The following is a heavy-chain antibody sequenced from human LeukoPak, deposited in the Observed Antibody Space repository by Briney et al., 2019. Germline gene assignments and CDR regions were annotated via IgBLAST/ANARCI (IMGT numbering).Heavy chain of an antibody. CDR3: AKPPLQLAYYFDY. D-gene: IGHD6-13*01. Sequence: GGSLRLSCAASGFTVSSNYMSWVRQAPGKGLEWVSVIYSGGSTYYADSVKGRFTISRDNSKNTLYLQMNSLRAEDTAVYYCAKPPLQLAYYFDYWGQGTLVTVSS. CDR2: IYSGGST. CDR1: GFTVSSNY. J-gene: IGHJ4*02. V-gene: IGHV3-66*04.